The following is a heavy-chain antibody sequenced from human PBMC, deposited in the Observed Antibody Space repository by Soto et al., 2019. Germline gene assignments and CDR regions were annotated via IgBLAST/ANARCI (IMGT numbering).Heavy chain of an antibody. V-gene: IGHV4-34*01. D-gene: IGHD3-9*01. CDR1: GGSFSGYY. Sequence: SETLSLTCAVYGGSFSGYYWSWIRQPPGKGLEWIGEINHSGSTYYNPSLKSRVTISVDTSKNQFSLKLSSVTAADTAVYYCASVSDILTQIDYWVQGTLVT. CDR2: INHSGST. J-gene: IGHJ4*02. CDR3: ASVSDILTQIDY.